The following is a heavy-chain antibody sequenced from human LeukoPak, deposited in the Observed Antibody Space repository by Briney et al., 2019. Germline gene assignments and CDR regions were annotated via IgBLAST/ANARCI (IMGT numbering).Heavy chain of an antibody. CDR1: GGSVSSGSYY. D-gene: IGHD6-6*01. V-gene: IGHV4-61*01. J-gene: IGHJ4*02. CDR2: IYYSGST. Sequence: PSETLSLTCTVSGGSVSSGSYYWSWIRQPPGKGLEWIGYIYYSGSTNYNPSLKSRVTISVDTSKNQFSLKLSSVTAADTAVYYCARALNSSSSWGEGGYWGQGTLVTVS. CDR3: ARALNSSSSWGEGGY.